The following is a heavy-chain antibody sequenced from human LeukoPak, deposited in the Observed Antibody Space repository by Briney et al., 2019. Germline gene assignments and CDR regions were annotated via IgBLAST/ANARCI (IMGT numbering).Heavy chain of an antibody. CDR1: GFTFSDYS. D-gene: IGHD6-13*01. J-gene: IGHJ4*02. CDR3: AKQGYSSSWYYLDF. V-gene: IGHV3-23*01. Sequence: GGSLRLSCAASGFTFSDYSMSWVRRAPGKGLEWVSGISGRGDTTYYAPSVKGRFTMSRDNSKSTVYLEMNSLTAEDTAVYSCAKQGYSSSWYYLDFWGQGTLVTVSS. CDR2: ISGRGDTT.